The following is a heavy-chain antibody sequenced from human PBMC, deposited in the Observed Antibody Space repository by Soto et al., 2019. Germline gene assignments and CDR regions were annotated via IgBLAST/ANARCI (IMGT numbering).Heavy chain of an antibody. CDR1: GFKCINAG. J-gene: IGHJ6*04. CDR2: ISGSGGST. V-gene: IGHV3-23*01. D-gene: IGHD2-15*01. Sequence: LRLSWGAVGFKCINAGVSRVRQAPGKGLEWVSAISGSGGSTYYADSVKGRFTISRDNSENTLYLQMSTLGAEDTAVYYCTRDDVHCSGGTCYGIPTDVWGKGTTVTVSS. CDR3: TRDDVHCSGGTCYGIPTDV.